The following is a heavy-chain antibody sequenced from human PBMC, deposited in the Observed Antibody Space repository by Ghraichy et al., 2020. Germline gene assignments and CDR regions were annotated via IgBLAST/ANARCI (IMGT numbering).Heavy chain of an antibody. J-gene: IGHJ4*02. Sequence: SETLSLTCAVYGGSFSGYYWSWIRQPPGKGLEWIGEINHSGSTNYNPSLKSRVTISVDTSKNQFSLKLSSVTAADTAVYYCASLDCSSTSCYEGLHFDYWGQGTLVTVSS. V-gene: IGHV4-34*01. CDR1: GGSFSGYY. CDR3: ASLDCSSTSCYEGLHFDY. CDR2: INHSGST. D-gene: IGHD2-2*01.